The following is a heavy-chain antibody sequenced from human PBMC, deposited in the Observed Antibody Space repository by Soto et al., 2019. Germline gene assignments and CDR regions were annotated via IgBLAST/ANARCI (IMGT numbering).Heavy chain of an antibody. D-gene: IGHD6-6*01. CDR1: GYTFTGYY. Sequence: ASVKVSCKASGYTFTGYYMHWVRQAPGQGLEWMGWINPNSGGTNYAQKFQGRVTMTRDTSISTAYMELSRLRSDDTAVYYCARAEVAARPHYFDYWGQGNLVTVSS. CDR3: ARAEVAARPHYFDY. V-gene: IGHV1-2*02. J-gene: IGHJ4*02. CDR2: INPNSGGT.